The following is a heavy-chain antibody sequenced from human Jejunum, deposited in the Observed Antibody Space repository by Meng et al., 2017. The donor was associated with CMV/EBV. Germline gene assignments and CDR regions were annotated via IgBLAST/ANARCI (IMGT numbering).Heavy chain of an antibody. CDR2: IRYDGTPN. CDR3: AKIGVSSGSGYQGLDV. D-gene: IGHD3-22*01. V-gene: IGHV3-30*02. J-gene: IGHJ6*02. Sequence: GFAFSSYGMNWVRQAPGKGLEWVGFIRYDGTPNHADSVKGRFTVSRDNSKNTLYLQMSSLRAEDTAVYYCAKIGVSSGSGYQGLDVWGQGTTVTVSS. CDR1: GFAFSSYG.